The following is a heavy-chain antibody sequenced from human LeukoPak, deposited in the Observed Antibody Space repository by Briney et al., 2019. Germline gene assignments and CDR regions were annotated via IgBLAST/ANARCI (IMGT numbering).Heavy chain of an antibody. V-gene: IGHV3-23*01. CDR1: GFTFSSYA. CDR3: AKVVMVHNDAFDI. CDR2: ISGSGGST. D-gene: IGHD2-21*01. Sequence: PGGSLRLSCAASGFTFSSYAMSWVRQGPGTGLEWVSAISGSGGSTYYADSVKGRFTISRDNSKNTLYLQMNSLRAEDTAVYYCAKVVMVHNDAFDIWGQGTMVTVSS. J-gene: IGHJ3*02.